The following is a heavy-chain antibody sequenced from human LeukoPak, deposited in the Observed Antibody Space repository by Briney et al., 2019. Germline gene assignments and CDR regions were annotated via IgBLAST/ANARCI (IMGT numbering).Heavy chain of an antibody. CDR2: IYYSGST. CDR3: ARSLPQDYSNYLDAFDI. J-gene: IGHJ3*02. CDR1: GGSISSYY. Sequence: SETLSLTCTVSGGSISSYYWSWIRQPPGKGLEWIGYIYYSGSTNYNPSLKSRVTISVDTSKNQFSLKLSSVTAADTAVYYCARSLPQDYSNYLDAFDIWGQGTMVTVSS. V-gene: IGHV4-59*01. D-gene: IGHD4-11*01.